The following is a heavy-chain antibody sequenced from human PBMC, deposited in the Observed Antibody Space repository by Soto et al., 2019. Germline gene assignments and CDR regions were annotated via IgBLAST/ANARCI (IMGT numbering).Heavy chain of an antibody. CDR2: ISYDGRNK. CDR1: GFTLSDYT. Sequence: VGSLRLSCAASGFTLSDYTIHRVRQAPGKGLEWVAVISYDGRNKYYADSVKGRFTISRDNSKNTLYLQMNSLRAEDTAVYYCARYPYGDYVFDYRGQGTLVTVSS. V-gene: IGHV3-30*04. CDR3: ARYPYGDYVFDY. D-gene: IGHD4-17*01. J-gene: IGHJ4*02.